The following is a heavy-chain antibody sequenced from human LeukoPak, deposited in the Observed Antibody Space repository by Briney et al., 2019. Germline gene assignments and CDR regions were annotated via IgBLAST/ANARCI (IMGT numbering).Heavy chain of an antibody. J-gene: IGHJ4*02. CDR2: IYPDDSDT. D-gene: IGHD1-1*01. CDR1: GYSFTSYW. Sequence: GASLQISCKGSGYSFTSYWIGWVRQLPGKGLEWMGFIYPDDSDTRYSPSFQGQVTISADKSISTAYLQWSSLKASDTAMYYCARQLERLLGPDYWGQGTLVTVSS. V-gene: IGHV5-51*01. CDR3: ARQLERLLGPDY.